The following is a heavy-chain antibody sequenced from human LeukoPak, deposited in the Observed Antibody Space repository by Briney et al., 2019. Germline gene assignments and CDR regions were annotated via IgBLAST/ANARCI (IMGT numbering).Heavy chain of an antibody. V-gene: IGHV3-23*01. CDR1: GFTFSSYA. J-gene: IGHJ6*03. Sequence: TGGSLRLSCGASGFTFSSYAMSWVRQAPEKGLEWVSAISGSGGSTYYADSVKGRFTISRDNSKNTLYLQMNSLRAEDTAVYYCVRDLVGTRGYYYYMDVWGKGTTVTISS. D-gene: IGHD1-26*01. CDR2: ISGSGGST. CDR3: VRDLVGTRGYYYYMDV.